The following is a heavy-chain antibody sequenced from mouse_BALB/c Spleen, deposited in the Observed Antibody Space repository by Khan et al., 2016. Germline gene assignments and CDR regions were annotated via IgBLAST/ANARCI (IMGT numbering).Heavy chain of an antibody. CDR2: ISYSGST. CDR1: GDSITSGY. CDR3: QGYYGHFCGD. V-gene: IGHV3-8*02. Sequence: EVQLQESGPSLVKPSQTLSLTCSVTGDSITSGYWNWIRKFPGNKLEYMGYISYSGSTYYNPSLKSRISITRDTSKSQSYLQLNSVPTADTATNYSQGYYGHFCGDWGQGTTLTVSS. J-gene: IGHJ2*01. D-gene: IGHD2-1*01.